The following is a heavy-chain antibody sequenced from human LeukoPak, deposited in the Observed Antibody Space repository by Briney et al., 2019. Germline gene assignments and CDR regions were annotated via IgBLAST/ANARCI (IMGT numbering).Heavy chain of an antibody. V-gene: IGHV4-4*02. CDR3: ARGGDWLFDY. CDR2: IHHSKSS. Sequence: PGGSLRLSCAASGFTFSSYSMNWVRQPPGKGLEWIGEIHHSKSSNYYPSLKSRVTISVDKSKNQFSLELNSVTAADTAVYYCARGGDWLFDYWGQGILVTVSS. J-gene: IGHJ4*02. CDR1: GFTFSSYSM. D-gene: IGHD2-21*02.